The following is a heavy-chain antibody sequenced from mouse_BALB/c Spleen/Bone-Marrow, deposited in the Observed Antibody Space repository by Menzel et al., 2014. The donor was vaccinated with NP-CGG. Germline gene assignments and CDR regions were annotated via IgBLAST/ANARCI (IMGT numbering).Heavy chain of an antibody. D-gene: IGHD4-1*01. CDR3: ARVIGTRAFDS. Sequence: EVNVVESGGGLVKPGGSLKLSCAASGFTFSSYAMSWVRQSPEKRLEWVAEISSGGTYTYYPDTVTGRFTISRDNAKNTLYLEMSSLRSEDTAMYYCARVIGTRAFDSWGQGTTLTVSS. J-gene: IGHJ2*01. V-gene: IGHV5-9-4*01. CDR2: ISSGGTYT. CDR1: GFTFSSYA.